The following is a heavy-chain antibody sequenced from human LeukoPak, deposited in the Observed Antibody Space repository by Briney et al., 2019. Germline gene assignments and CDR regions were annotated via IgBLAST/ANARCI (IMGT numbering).Heavy chain of an antibody. CDR3: ARDIPGNDAFDI. CDR1: GFTVSNNY. CDR2: IYSGGST. Sequence: PGGSLRLSCAASGFTVSNNYMSWVRQAPGKGLEWVSIIYSGGSTYYADSVKGRFTISRDNSKNTLYLQMNSLRAEDTSVYYCARDIPGNDAFDIWGQGTMVTVSS. V-gene: IGHV3-66*01. D-gene: IGHD3-10*01. J-gene: IGHJ3*02.